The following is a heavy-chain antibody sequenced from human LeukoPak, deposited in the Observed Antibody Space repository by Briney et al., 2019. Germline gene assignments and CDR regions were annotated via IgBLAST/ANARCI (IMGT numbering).Heavy chain of an antibody. V-gene: IGHV3-74*01. Sequence: PGGSLRLSCAASGFAFSSYWMHWVRQAPGKGLVWVSRINSDGSSRSYADSVKGRFTITRDNAKNTLYLQMNSLRAEDTAVYYCARAPYTGGYWGQGTLVTVSS. D-gene: IGHD7-27*01. CDR3: ARAPYTGGY. CDR1: GFAFSSYW. J-gene: IGHJ4*02. CDR2: INSDGSSR.